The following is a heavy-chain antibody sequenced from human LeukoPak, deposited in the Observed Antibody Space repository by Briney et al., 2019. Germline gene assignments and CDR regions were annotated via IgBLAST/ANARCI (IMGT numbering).Heavy chain of an antibody. V-gene: IGHV1-18*01. Sequence: GASVKVSCKASGYTFTSYGISWVRQAPGQGLEWMGWISAYNGNTNYARKLQGRATMTTDTSTSTGYMELRSLRSDDTAVYYGARGYSGSYSGGFDPWGQGTLVTVSS. CDR2: ISAYNGNT. CDR1: GYTFTSYG. D-gene: IGHD1-26*01. J-gene: IGHJ5*02. CDR3: ARGYSGSYSGGFDP.